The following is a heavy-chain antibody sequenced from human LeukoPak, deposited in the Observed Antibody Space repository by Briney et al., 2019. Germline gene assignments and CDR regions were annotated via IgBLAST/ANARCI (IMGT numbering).Heavy chain of an antibody. CDR3: ARLNFGDDY. Sequence: GGSLRLSCAASGFTVSSNYINWVRQAPGKGLEWVSLIYGSTSADYADSVKGRFTISRDTSMNTVYLQMNSLRAEDTAVYYCARLNFGDDYWGQGTLVTVSS. CDR1: GFTVSSNY. J-gene: IGHJ4*02. D-gene: IGHD4-17*01. V-gene: IGHV3-66*01. CDR2: IYGSTSA.